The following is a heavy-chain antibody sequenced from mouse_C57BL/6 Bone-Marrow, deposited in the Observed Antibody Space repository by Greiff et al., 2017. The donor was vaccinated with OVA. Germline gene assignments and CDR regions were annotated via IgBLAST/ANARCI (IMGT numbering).Heavy chain of an antibody. V-gene: IGHV14-2*01. CDR3: VCVLYYYGSSYGYAMDY. Sequence: EVQVVESGAELVKPGASVKLSCTASGFNIKDYYMHWVKQRTEQGLEWIGRIDPEDGETKYAPKFQGKATITADTSSNTAYLQLSSLTSEDTAVYYCVCVLYYYGSSYGYAMDYWGQGTSVTVSS. CDR1: GFNIKDYY. J-gene: IGHJ4*01. D-gene: IGHD1-1*01. CDR2: IDPEDGET.